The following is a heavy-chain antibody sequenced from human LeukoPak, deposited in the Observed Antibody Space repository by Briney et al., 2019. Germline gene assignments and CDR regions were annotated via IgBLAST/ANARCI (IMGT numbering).Heavy chain of an antibody. J-gene: IGHJ5*02. CDR1: GGSINSYY. D-gene: IGHD1-14*01. CDR3: AERGTKESRSRRFGP. V-gene: IGHV4-59*12. Sequence: SETLSLTCTVSGGSINSYYWSWIRQPPGKGLEWIGFILYSGTTNYNPSLKSRVTISVDTSKNQFSLKLSSVTAADTAVYYCAERGTKESRSRRFGPWGQGTLVTVSS. CDR2: ILYSGTT.